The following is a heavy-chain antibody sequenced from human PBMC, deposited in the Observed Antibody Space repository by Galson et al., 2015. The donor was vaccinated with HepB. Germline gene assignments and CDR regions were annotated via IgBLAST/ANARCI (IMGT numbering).Heavy chain of an antibody. J-gene: IGHJ6*02. V-gene: IGHV3-30*18. Sequence: SLRLSCAASGFTFSSYGMHWVRQAPGKGLEWVAVISYDGSNKYYADSVKGRFTISRDNSKNTLYLQMNSLRAEDTAVYYCAKGKYGDYDYYYGMDVWGQETTVTVSS. D-gene: IGHD4-17*01. CDR1: GFTFSSYG. CDR3: AKGKYGDYDYYYGMDV. CDR2: ISYDGSNK.